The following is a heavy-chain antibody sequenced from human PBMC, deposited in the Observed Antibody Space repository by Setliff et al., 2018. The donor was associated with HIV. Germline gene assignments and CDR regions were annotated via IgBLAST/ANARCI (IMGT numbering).Heavy chain of an antibody. CDR1: GFTFTTYW. V-gene: IGHV3-23*01. Sequence: GGSLRLSCAASGFTFTTYWMHWVRQVPGKGLEWVSAFLSTGERTFYADSVKGRFTISRDNSKNTVYLQMNSLRAEDTAEYYCAKELAASGLGYFDSWGRGILVTVSS. J-gene: IGHJ4*02. CDR3: AKELAASGLGYFDS. D-gene: IGHD3-22*01. CDR2: FLSTGERT.